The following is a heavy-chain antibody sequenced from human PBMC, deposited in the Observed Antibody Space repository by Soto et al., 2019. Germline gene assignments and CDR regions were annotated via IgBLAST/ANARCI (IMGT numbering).Heavy chain of an antibody. Sequence: QVQLVQSGAEVRQPASSVKVSCKTSGGTFSSYAISWVRQAPGQGLERMGGIVPIVDTSTYAQKFQGRVTITADESTITVYMELSSLRSDDTAVYYCVRVVAIPGYPDNWGQGTLATVSS. J-gene: IGHJ4*02. CDR3: VRVVAIPGYPDN. V-gene: IGHV1-69*12. CDR2: IVPIVDTS. D-gene: IGHD5-12*01. CDR1: GGTFSSYA.